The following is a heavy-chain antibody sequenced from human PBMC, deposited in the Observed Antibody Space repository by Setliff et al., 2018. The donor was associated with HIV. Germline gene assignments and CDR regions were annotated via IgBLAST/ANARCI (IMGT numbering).Heavy chain of an antibody. CDR1: GFSVSDNY. D-gene: IGHD2-15*01. J-gene: IGHJ4*02. CDR3: AKDRGVVG. Sequence: LRLSCAPSGFSVSDNYMTWVRQAPGKGLEWVSILYINGRAFYADSVKGRFTISRDNSNNTLHLQMNSLRAEDTAVYYCAKDRGVVGWGQGTLVTVSS. V-gene: IGHV3-53*01. CDR2: LYINGRA.